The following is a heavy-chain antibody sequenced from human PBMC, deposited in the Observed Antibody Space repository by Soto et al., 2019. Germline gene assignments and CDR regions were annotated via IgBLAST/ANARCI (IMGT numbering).Heavy chain of an antibody. D-gene: IGHD2-2*01. J-gene: IGHJ6*02. CDR1: GYTFTSYG. CDR2: ISAYNGNT. Sequence: ASVEVSCKASGYTFTSYGISWVRQAPGQGLEWMRWISAYNGNTNYAQKLQGRVTMTTDTSTSTAYMELRSLRSDDTAVYYCARGHIVVVPAAQGYYYYGMDVWGQGTTVTVSS. V-gene: IGHV1-18*04. CDR3: ARGHIVVVPAAQGYYYYGMDV.